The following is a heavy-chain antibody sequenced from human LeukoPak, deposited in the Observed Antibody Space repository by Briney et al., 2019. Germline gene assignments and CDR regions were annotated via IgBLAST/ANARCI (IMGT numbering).Heavy chain of an antibody. CDR1: GFTFSSYW. V-gene: IGHV3-7*01. D-gene: IGHD4-23*01. CDR3: ARDPVAGSHDAFDI. CDR2: IKQDGSEK. J-gene: IGHJ3*02. Sequence: GGSLRLSCAASGFTFSSYWMSWVRQAPGKGLEWVANIKQDGSEKYYVDSVKGRFTISRDNAKNSLYLQMNSLRAEDTAVYYCARDPVAGSHDAFDIWGQGTMVTVSS.